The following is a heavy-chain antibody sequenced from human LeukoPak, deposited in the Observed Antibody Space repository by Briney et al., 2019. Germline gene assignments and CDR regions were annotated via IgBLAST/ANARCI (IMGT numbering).Heavy chain of an antibody. Sequence: SETLSLTCTVSGGSISSRGHYWGWIRQPPGKGLEWTGSIYYAGDTYYNPSLKSRVAISVDTSKNQFSLNLSSVTAADTAVYYCARHVVAYDYGDYWGQGTLVTVSS. CDR1: GGSISSRGHY. CDR2: IYYAGDT. D-gene: IGHD4-17*01. V-gene: IGHV4-39*01. CDR3: ARHVVAYDYGDY. J-gene: IGHJ4*02.